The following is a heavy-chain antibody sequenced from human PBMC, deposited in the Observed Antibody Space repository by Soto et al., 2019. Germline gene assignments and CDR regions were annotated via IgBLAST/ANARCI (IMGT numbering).Heavy chain of an antibody. D-gene: IGHD3-22*01. CDR3: ARVAAVRSDSAGYHGMDV. CDR1: GGSISSYY. Sequence: SETLSLTCTVSGGSISSYYWGWVRQPPGQGLEWIGNIYYSGSTYYNPSLKSRVTISVDTSKNQFSVKLTSVTAADTAVYYCARVAAVRSDSAGYHGMDVWGQGTTVTVSS. CDR2: IYYSGST. J-gene: IGHJ6*02. V-gene: IGHV4-39*02.